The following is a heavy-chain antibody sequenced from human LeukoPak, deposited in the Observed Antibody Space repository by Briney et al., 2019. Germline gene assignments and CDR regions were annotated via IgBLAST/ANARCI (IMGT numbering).Heavy chain of an antibody. CDR2: IRYDGSNK. J-gene: IGHJ3*02. D-gene: IGHD3-3*01. V-gene: IGHV3-30*02. CDR1: GFTFCSYG. Sequence: GGSLRLSCAASGFTFCSYGMHWVRQVPGKGLEWVAFIRYDGSNKYYADSVKGRFTISRDNSKNTLYLQMNSLRAEDTAVYYCAKDRGDYDFWSGYYWYAFDIWGQGTMVTVSS. CDR3: AKDRGDYDFWSGYYWYAFDI.